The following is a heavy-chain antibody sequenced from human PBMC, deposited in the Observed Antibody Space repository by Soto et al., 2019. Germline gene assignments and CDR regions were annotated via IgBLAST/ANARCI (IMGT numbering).Heavy chain of an antibody. CDR1: GFTFSSYG. J-gene: IGHJ6*02. D-gene: IGHD3-9*01. V-gene: IGHV3-33*01. Sequence: PGGSLRLSCAASGFTFSSYGMHWVRQAPGKGLEWVAVIWYDGSNKYYADSVKGRFTISRDNSKNTLYLQMNSLRAEDTAVYYCARDFKPILTGYYYYYDGMDVWGQGTTVTVSS. CDR3: ARDFKPILTGYYYYYDGMDV. CDR2: IWYDGSNK.